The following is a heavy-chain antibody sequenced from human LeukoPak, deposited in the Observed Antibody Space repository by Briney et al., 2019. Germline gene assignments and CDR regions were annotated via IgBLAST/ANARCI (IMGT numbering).Heavy chain of an antibody. CDR2: IGDTET. CDR3: AKDWIQFNRVFDCFDS. CDR1: GFPFETNA. V-gene: IGHV3-23*01. J-gene: IGHJ4*02. Sequence: GGSLRLSCATSGFPFETNAMSWVRQAPGKGLDWVATIGDTETFYADSVTGRFTISRDNSKNTVNLQMNRLRVEDTAIYYCAKDWIQFNRVFDCFDSWGQGTLVTVSS. D-gene: IGHD5-18*01.